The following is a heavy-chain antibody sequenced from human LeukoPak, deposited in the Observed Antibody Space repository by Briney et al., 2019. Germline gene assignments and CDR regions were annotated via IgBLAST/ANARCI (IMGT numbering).Heavy chain of an antibody. CDR3: AREDRSDTAIDY. J-gene: IGHJ4*02. CDR2: INPNSGGT. D-gene: IGHD5-18*01. V-gene: IGHV1-2*02. CDR1: GYTFTGYY. Sequence: ASVKVSCKASGYTFTGYYMRWVRQAPGQGLEWMGWINPNSGGTNYAQKFQGRVTMTRDTSISTAYMELSRLRSDDTAVYYCAREDRSDTAIDYWGQGTLVTVSS.